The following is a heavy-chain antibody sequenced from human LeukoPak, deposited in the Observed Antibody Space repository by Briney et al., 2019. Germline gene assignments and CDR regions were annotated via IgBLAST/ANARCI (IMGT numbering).Heavy chain of an antibody. J-gene: IGHJ3*02. CDR3: ARSGPAAGRPDAFDI. Sequence: PSETLSLTCTLSGGSISSTSFYWGWIRQPPGKGLECIGTTYYSGITYHSSSLKSRVTISVDTSKNQFSLKLSSVTAADTAVYFCARSGPAAGRPDAFDIWGQGTMVTVSS. CDR2: TYYSGIT. CDR1: GGSISSTSFY. D-gene: IGHD2-2*01. V-gene: IGHV4-39*07.